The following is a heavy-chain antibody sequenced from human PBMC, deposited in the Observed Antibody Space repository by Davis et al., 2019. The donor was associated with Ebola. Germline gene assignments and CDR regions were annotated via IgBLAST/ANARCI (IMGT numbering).Heavy chain of an antibody. J-gene: IGHJ4*02. CDR1: GFNFRSYG. D-gene: IGHD3-3*01. CDR2: IWYDGSRK. CDR3: AKARGPILEWLYDY. Sequence: GGSLRLSCAASGFNFRSYGMHWVRQAPDKGLEWVAVIWYDGSRKYYGDSVKGRFTISRDNSNNLLYLQMNSLRAEDTAVYYCAKARGPILEWLYDYWGQGTLVTVSS. V-gene: IGHV3-33*06.